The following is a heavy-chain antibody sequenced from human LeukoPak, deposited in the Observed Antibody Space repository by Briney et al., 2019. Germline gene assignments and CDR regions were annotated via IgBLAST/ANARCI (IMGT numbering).Heavy chain of an antibody. CDR1: GDSISSSSYY. J-gene: IGHJ6*03. CDR2: IYYSVTT. V-gene: IGHV4-39*07. CDR3: AGGSYYYYYMAV. Sequence: PSETLSLTCTVSGDSISSSSYYWGWIRQPPGKGLEWIGSIYYSVTTYYNPSLKSRVTISVDTSKNQFSLKLSSVTAADTAVYYCAGGSYYYYYMAVWGKGTTVTISS.